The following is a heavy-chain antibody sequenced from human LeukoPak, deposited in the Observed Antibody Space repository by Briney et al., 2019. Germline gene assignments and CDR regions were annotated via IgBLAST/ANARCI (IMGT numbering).Heavy chain of an antibody. CDR2: IVPIFGTA. Sequence: GASVKVSCKASGGTFSSYAISWVRQAPGQGLEWMGGIVPIFGTANYAQKFQGRVTIIADESTSTVYMELSSLRSEDTAVYYCAWYIVATTKSEHYYYGMDVWGQGTTVTVSS. D-gene: IGHD5-12*01. CDR3: AWYIVATTKSEHYYYGMDV. CDR1: GGTFSSYA. V-gene: IGHV1-69*13. J-gene: IGHJ6*02.